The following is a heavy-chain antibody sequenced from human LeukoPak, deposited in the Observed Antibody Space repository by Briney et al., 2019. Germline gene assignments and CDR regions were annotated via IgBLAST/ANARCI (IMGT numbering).Heavy chain of an antibody. CDR2: VNHRGYT. V-gene: IGHV4-34*01. D-gene: IGHD4-17*01. CDR3: ARMTTGHDY. CDR1: GTSFTSYY. Sequence: SETLSLTCGVCGTSFTSYYWSWIRQTPGKGLEWIGEVNHRGYTNMNPSLKSRVTISVDTSKNQFSLMMTSVTAADTAVYFCARMTTGHDYWGQGTLVTVSS. J-gene: IGHJ4*02.